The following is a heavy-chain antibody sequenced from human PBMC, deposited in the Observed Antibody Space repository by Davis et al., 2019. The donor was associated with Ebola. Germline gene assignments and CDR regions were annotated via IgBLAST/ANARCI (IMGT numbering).Heavy chain of an antibody. CDR3: ARSSKRIRDFFWFDP. J-gene: IGHJ5*02. V-gene: IGHV3-21*04. D-gene: IGHD3-3*01. Sequence: GESLKISCAASGFTFSSYSMNWVRQAPEKGLEWVSSISSSSSYIYYADSVKGRFTISRDNAKNSLYLQMNSLRAEDTAVYYCARSSKRIRDFFWFDPWGQGTLVTVSS. CDR1: GFTFSSYS. CDR2: ISSSSSYI.